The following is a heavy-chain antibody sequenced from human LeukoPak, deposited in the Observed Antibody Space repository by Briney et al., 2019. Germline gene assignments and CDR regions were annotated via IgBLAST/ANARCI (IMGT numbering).Heavy chain of an antibody. V-gene: IGHV3-7*04. CDR2: IKQDGSEK. Sequence: GGSLRLSCAASGFTFRNYWMSRVRQAPGKGLEWVANIKQDGSEKYYVASVEGRFTISRDNAKNSLYLQMNSLRPEDTAVYYCARVGYGDASDIWGQGTMVTVSS. D-gene: IGHD5-12*01. J-gene: IGHJ3*02. CDR3: ARVGYGDASDI. CDR1: GFTFRNYW.